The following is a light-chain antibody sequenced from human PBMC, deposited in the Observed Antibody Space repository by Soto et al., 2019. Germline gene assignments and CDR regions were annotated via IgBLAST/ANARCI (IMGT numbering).Light chain of an antibody. J-gene: IGKJ4*01. CDR3: QRYNNWPLT. CDR2: DAS. CDR1: QSVSSY. V-gene: IGKV3-11*01. Sequence: EIVLTQSPATLSLSPGERATLSCRASQSVSSYLAWYQQKPGQALRLLIYDASNRATGIPARFSGSGSGTDFTLTISSLEPEDFAVYYCQRYNNWPLTFGGGTKVDIK.